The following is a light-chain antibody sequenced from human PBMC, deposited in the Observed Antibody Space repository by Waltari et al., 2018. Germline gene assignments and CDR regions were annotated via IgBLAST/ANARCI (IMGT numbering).Light chain of an antibody. CDR2: GAS. J-gene: IGKJ1*01. Sequence: EIVLTQSPGTLSLSPGERVTLSCRASQSISSNYLAWYQQKPGQAPRLLLYGASNRATGIPSRFSGSGSGTAFSLTVSRLEPEDFAVYYCLQYGSSPWTFGRGTKVEIK. CDR1: QSISSNY. V-gene: IGKV3-20*01. CDR3: LQYGSSPWT.